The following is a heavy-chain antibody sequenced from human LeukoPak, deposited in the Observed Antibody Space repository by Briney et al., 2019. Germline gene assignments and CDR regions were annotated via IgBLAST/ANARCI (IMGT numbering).Heavy chain of an antibody. Sequence: QPGGSLRLSCAASGFTFSSYGMHWVRQAPGKGLEWVAVISYDGSNKYYADSVKGRFTISRDNSKNTLYLQMNSLRAEDTAVYYCAKDPAYSSSVSSIGDYWGQGTLVTVSS. CDR3: AKDPAYSSSVSSIGDY. D-gene: IGHD6-6*01. J-gene: IGHJ4*02. V-gene: IGHV3-30*18. CDR1: GFTFSSYG. CDR2: ISYDGSNK.